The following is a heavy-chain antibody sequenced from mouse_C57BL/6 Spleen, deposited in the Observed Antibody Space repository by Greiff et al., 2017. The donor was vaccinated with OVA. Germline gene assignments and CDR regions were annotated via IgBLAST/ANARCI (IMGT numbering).Heavy chain of an antibody. Sequence: EVHLVESGGGLVQPGGSLSLSCAASGFTFTDYYMSWVRQPPGKALEWLGFIRNKANGYTTEYSASVKGRFTISRDNSQSILYLQMNALRAEDSATYYCARVYGSSYGYAMDYWGQGTSVTVSS. J-gene: IGHJ4*01. D-gene: IGHD1-1*01. CDR3: ARVYGSSYGYAMDY. CDR2: IRNKANGYTT. V-gene: IGHV7-3*01. CDR1: GFTFTDYY.